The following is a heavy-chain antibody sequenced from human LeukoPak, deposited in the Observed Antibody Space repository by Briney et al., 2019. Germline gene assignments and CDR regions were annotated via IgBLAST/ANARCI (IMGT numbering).Heavy chain of an antibody. D-gene: IGHD3-22*01. CDR2: IYYSGST. CDR1: GFTFSSYA. CDR3: AGDIYDSSGYFDY. V-gene: IGHV4-39*01. Sequence: GSLRLSCAASGFTFSSYAMSWIRQPPGMGLEWIGSIYYSGSTYYNPSLKSRVTISVDTSKNQFSLKLSSVTAADTAVYYCAGDIYDSSGYFDYWGQGTLVTVSS. J-gene: IGHJ4*02.